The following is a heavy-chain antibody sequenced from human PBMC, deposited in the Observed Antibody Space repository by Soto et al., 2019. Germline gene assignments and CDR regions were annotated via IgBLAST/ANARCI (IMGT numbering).Heavy chain of an antibody. CDR1: GFTFSSYA. Sequence: PVGSLRLSCAASGFTFSSYAMSWVRQAPGKGLEWVSAISGSGGSTYYADSVKGRFTISRDNSKNTLYLQMNSLRAEDTAVYYCAKDLGRGYIYSGGSQRDVYYYWGQGTLVTVSS. D-gene: IGHD2-15*01. CDR3: AKDLGRGYIYSGGSQRDVYYY. V-gene: IGHV3-23*01. CDR2: ISGSGGST. J-gene: IGHJ4*02.